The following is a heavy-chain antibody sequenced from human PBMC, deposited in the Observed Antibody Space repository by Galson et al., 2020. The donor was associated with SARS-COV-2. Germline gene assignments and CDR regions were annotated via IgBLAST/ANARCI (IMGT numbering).Heavy chain of an antibody. CDR2: INQGGSAK. CDR3: MSYCSSLSCNPRSL. D-gene: IGHD2-2*01. Sequence: GGSLRLSCAGSGFTFSNYWMNWVRRAPGRGLEWVGNINQGGSAKKYVDSVKGRFTISRDNAKDSLYLEMNSLRAEDTAVYYCMSYCSSLSCNPRSLWGQGTTVTVSS. J-gene: IGHJ6*02. CDR1: GFTFSNYW. V-gene: IGHV3-7*01.